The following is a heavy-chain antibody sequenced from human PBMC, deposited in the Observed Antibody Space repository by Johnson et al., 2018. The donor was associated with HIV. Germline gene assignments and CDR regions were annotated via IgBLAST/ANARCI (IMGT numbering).Heavy chain of an antibody. CDR2: IRFDGSIE. J-gene: IGHJ3*02. Sequence: VQLVESGGGVVQPGRSLRLSCAASGFTFSSYGMHWVRQAPGKGLEWVAFIRFDGSIEYQRDSVKGRFSISRDNSKKTMYLQMNSLRAEDTAVYYCARYGYRPEAAFDIWGQGTMVTVSS. D-gene: IGHD5-24*01. CDR3: ARYGYRPEAAFDI. CDR1: GFTFSSYG. V-gene: IGHV3-33*08.